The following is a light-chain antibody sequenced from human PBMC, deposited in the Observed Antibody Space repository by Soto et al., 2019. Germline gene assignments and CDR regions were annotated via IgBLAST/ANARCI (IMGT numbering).Light chain of an antibody. Sequence: DIQMTQSPSTLSASVGDRVTITCRASQSVNDWLAWYQQKPGKAPRLLIYKSSNLQSGVPSRFSGSGSGTDLTLSISRLQPDDFATYYCQQYYSYSTFGQGTKVEVK. CDR3: QQYYSYST. V-gene: IGKV1-5*03. J-gene: IGKJ1*01. CDR1: QSVNDW. CDR2: KSS.